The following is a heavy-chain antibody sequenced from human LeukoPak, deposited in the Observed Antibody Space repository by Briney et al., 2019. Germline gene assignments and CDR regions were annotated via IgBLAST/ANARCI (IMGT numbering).Heavy chain of an antibody. CDR1: GYTFTDYH. CDR2: INPNSGGT. J-gene: IGHJ5*02. CDR3: ARASPIAAPGTKWFDP. Sequence: SVKVSCKASGYTFTDYHMHWVRQAPGQGLECMGWINPNSGGTNYAQKFQDRVTMTRDTSISTAYMEVSGPTSDDTAVYYCARASPIAAPGTKWFDPWGQGTLVTVSS. V-gene: IGHV1-2*02. D-gene: IGHD6-13*01.